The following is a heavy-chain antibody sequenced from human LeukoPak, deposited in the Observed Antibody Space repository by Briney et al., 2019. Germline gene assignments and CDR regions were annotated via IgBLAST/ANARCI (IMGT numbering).Heavy chain of an antibody. J-gene: IGHJ4*03. CDR2: INHRGDT. CDR1: GGSFSSYY. V-gene: IGHV4-34*01. Sequence: PSETLSLTCAVYGGSFSSYYWSWIRQSPGKGLEWTAEINHRGDTNYNPSVKSRVTISVDTSKNQFSLKVTSLTAADTAVYYCARGPTISETGYFDYWGQGTPVTVSS. D-gene: IGHD1-1*01. CDR3: ARGPTISETGYFDY.